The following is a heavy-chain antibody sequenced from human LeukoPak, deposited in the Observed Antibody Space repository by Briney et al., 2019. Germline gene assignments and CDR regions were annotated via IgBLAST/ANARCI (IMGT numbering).Heavy chain of an antibody. CDR3: ARDPGGDYYFDY. D-gene: IGHD4-17*01. J-gene: IGHJ4*02. CDR2: INPSGGST. V-gene: IGHV1-46*01. Sequence: GASVKVSCKASGYTFTSHYMHWVRQAPGQGLEWMGIINPSGGSTSYAQKFQGRVTMTRDTSTSTVYMELSSLRSEDTAVYYCARDPGGDYYFDYWGQGTLVTVSS. CDR1: GYTFTSHY.